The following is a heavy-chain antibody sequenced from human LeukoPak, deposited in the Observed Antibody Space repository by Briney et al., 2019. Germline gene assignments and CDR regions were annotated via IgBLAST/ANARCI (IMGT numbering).Heavy chain of an antibody. V-gene: IGHV4-38-2*02. CDR1: GYSISSGYY. CDR2: IYHSGST. CDR3: ARVGATKYYFDY. Sequence: KPSETLSLTCTVSGYSISSGYYWGWIRPPPGKGLEWIGSIYHSGSTYYNPSLKSRVTISVDTSKNQFSLKLSSVTAADTAVYYCARVGATKYYFDYWGQGTLVTVSS. J-gene: IGHJ4*02. D-gene: IGHD1-26*01.